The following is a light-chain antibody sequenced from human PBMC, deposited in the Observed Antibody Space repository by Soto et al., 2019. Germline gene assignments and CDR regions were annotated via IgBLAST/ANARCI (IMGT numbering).Light chain of an antibody. V-gene: IGLV2-23*02. CDR3: CSYAGDNFFDI. J-gene: IGLJ1*01. CDR2: EVS. CDR1: SSDVGSYNL. Sequence: QSVLTQPASVSGSPGQSTTFSCTGTSSDVGSYNLVSWYQQHPGKAPKLIIYEVSKRPSGVSNRFSGSKSGNTASLTISGLWAEDEADYYCCSYAGDNFFDIFGSGTKLTVL.